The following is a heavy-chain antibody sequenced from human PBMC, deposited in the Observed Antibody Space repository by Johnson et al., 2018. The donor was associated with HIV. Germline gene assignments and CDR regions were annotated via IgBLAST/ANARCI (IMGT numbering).Heavy chain of an antibody. CDR2: VKSKTDGGTI. Sequence: VQLVESGGGLVQPGGSLRLSCAASKITLSDYWMSWVRQAPGKGLEWVGRVKSKTDGGTIDYAAAVKGRFIISRDDSKNTLYLQMNGLKTEDTAGYYCTTMSALWFGDLHVFGDGFDIWGQGTMVTVSS. J-gene: IGHJ3*02. V-gene: IGHV3-15*01. CDR1: KITLSDYW. D-gene: IGHD3-10*01. CDR3: TTMSALWFGDLHVFGDGFDI.